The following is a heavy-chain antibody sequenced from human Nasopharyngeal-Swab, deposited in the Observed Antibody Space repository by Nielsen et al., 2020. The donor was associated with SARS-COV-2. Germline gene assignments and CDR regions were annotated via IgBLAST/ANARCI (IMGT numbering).Heavy chain of an antibody. V-gene: IGHV3-21*01. CDR1: GFTFSSYS. J-gene: IGHJ4*02. CDR2: ISSSSSYI. CDR3: AREGRIAVAGVDY. D-gene: IGHD6-19*01. Sequence: GGSLRLSCAASGFTFSSYSMNWVRQAPGKGLEWVSSISSSSSYIYYADPVKGRFTISRDNAKNSLYLQMNSLRAEDTAVYYCAREGRIAVAGVDYWGQGTLVTVSS.